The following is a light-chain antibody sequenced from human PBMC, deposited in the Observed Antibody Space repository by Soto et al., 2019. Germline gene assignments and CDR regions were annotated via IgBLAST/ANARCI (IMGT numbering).Light chain of an antibody. CDR3: QQYGSTPLT. CDR2: DAS. J-gene: IGKJ4*01. CDR1: QSVGNNY. V-gene: IGKV3-20*01. Sequence: EIVLTQSPGTLSLSPGERATLSCRASQSVGNNYVAWYQQKPGQAPRFLIYDASSRATGIPDRFSGSGSGTDCTLTISRLEPEDFAVDYCQQYGSTPLTFGGGTKVEIK.